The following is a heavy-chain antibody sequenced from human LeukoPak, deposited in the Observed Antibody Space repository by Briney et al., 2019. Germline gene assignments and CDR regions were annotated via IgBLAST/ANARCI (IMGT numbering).Heavy chain of an antibody. CDR1: GYTFTSYG. Sequence: ASVKVSCKASGYTFTSYGISWVRQAPGQGLGWMGWINPNSGGTNYAQKFQGRVTMTRNTSISTAYMELSSLRSEDTAVYYCAREAGEGYSYGFDYWGQGTLVTVSS. V-gene: IGHV1-2*02. J-gene: IGHJ4*02. D-gene: IGHD5-18*01. CDR3: AREAGEGYSYGFDY. CDR2: INPNSGGT.